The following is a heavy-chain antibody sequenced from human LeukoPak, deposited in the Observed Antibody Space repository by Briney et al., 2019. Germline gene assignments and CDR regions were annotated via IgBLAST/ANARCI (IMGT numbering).Heavy chain of an antibody. Sequence: PSETLSLTCTVSGGSISSYYWSWIRQPAGKGLDWIGRIYTSGSTNYNPSLKSRVTISVDKSKNQFSLKLSSVTAADTAVYYCARGGHDYGDFARYYYYMDVWGKGTTVTVSS. CDR3: ARGGHDYGDFARYYYYMDV. J-gene: IGHJ6*03. CDR1: GGSISSYY. D-gene: IGHD4-17*01. V-gene: IGHV4-4*07. CDR2: IYTSGST.